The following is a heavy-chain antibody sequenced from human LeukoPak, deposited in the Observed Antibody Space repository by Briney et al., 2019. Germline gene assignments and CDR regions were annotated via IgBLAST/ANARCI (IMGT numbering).Heavy chain of an antibody. CDR2: IIPIFGTA. Sequence: SVKVSCKASGGTFSSYAISWVRQAPGQGLEWMGGIIPIFGTANYAQKFQGRVTITADKSTSTAYMELSSLRSEDTAVYYCARGWEDVLMVYVTLPLAFDIWGQGTMVTVSS. CDR3: ARGWEDVLMVYVTLPLAFDI. D-gene: IGHD2-8*01. J-gene: IGHJ3*02. V-gene: IGHV1-69*06. CDR1: GGTFSSYA.